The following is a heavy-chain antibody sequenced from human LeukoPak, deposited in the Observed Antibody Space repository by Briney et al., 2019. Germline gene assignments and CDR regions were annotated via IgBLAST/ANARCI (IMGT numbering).Heavy chain of an antibody. CDR3: ARGNYDFWSGYYTTYYFDY. Sequence: PSETLSLTCAVYGGSFSGYYWSWIRQPPGKGLEWIGEINHSGSTNYNPSLKSRVTISVDTSKNQFSLKLSSVTAADTAVYCCARGNYDFWSGYYTTYYFDYWGQGTLVTVSS. D-gene: IGHD3-3*01. V-gene: IGHV4-34*01. J-gene: IGHJ4*02. CDR1: GGSFSGYY. CDR2: INHSGST.